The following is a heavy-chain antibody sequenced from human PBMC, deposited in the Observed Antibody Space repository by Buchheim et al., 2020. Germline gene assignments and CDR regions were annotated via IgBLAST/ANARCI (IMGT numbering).Heavy chain of an antibody. V-gene: IGHV3-7*01. J-gene: IGHJ4*02. CDR3: ARVRGIYIHFDN. Sequence: EVQLVESGGGLVQSGGSLRLSCAASGFTFSTYWMSWVRQAPGKGLEWVANIKKNGGEKYYVASVKGRFTISRDDAKNSLYLQMNSLRVEDSAVYYCARVRGIYIHFDNWGQGTL. D-gene: IGHD3-16*01. CDR2: IKKNGGEK. CDR1: GFTFSTYW.